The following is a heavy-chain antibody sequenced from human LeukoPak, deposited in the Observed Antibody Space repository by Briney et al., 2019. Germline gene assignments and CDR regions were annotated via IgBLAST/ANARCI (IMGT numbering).Heavy chain of an antibody. J-gene: IGHJ4*02. CDR3: ARGCSDGVCYRDY. V-gene: IGHV3-21*01. CDR2: ITSSSSHI. D-gene: IGHD2-8*01. CDR1: GFSFSSYT. Sequence: PGGPLRLSCAAPGFSFSSYTMNWVRQSPGKALEWVSTITSSSSHIYYADAVKGRFTISRDNAKNSLYLQMNSLRAEDTAVYYCARGCSDGVCYRDYWGQGTPVTVSS.